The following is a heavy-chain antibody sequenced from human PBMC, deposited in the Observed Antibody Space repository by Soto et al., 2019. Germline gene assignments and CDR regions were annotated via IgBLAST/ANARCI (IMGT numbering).Heavy chain of an antibody. D-gene: IGHD3-10*01. CDR2: IGIGGDT. Sequence: EVHLVESGGGLVQPGGSLRLSCVASGFTLSNHDMYWVRQATGKSLEWVSAIGIGGDTYYPASVKGRFTISRQNAKNSLYLQMNNLRAGDTAVYYCARGPGSPRYYDGMDVWGQGTTVTVSS. CDR1: GFTLSNHD. CDR3: ARGPGSPRYYDGMDV. J-gene: IGHJ6*02. V-gene: IGHV3-13*01.